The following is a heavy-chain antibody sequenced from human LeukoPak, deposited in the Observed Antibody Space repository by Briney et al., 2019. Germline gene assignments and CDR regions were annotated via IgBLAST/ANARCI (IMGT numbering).Heavy chain of an antibody. J-gene: IGHJ4*02. CDR3: AKDIGDYGDYPDF. D-gene: IGHD4-17*01. CDR2: ISSSGGSA. Sequence: GGSLRLSCAASGFTFSDYAMTWVRQAARTGLEGVSTISSSGGSAHSADSVKGRFTISRDNSKNTLYLHMNSLRAGDTAVFFCAKDIGDYGDYPDFWGQGTLVTVSS. V-gene: IGHV3-23*01. CDR1: GFTFSDYA.